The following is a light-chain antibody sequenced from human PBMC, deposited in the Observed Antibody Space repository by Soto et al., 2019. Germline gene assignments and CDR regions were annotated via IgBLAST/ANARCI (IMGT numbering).Light chain of an antibody. J-gene: IGKJ5*01. V-gene: IGKV3-15*01. CDR2: GAS. Sequence: EILMAQSPANLYVSPGERPTLSCRASQSVSSNLAWYQQTPGQAPRLLIYGASTRANGIPARFSGSGSGTEFTLTISSLQSEDFAAYYCQQYNNWHPITFGQGTRLEIK. CDR3: QQYNNWHPIT. CDR1: QSVSSN.